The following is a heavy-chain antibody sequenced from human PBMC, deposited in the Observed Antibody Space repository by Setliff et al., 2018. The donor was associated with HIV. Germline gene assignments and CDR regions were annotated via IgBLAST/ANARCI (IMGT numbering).Heavy chain of an antibody. D-gene: IGHD3-10*01. J-gene: IGHJ3*02. CDR2: IISILEIT. Sequence: GASVKVSCKASGGTSSTHAMNWVRQAPGQGLEWMGQIISILEITDYAQKFQGRLTITADEPTNTIYMKLSGLRSEDTAVYYCAGPRGDEAFDIWGQGTMVTVSS. V-gene: IGHV1-69*10. CDR1: GGTSSTHA. CDR3: AGPRGDEAFDI.